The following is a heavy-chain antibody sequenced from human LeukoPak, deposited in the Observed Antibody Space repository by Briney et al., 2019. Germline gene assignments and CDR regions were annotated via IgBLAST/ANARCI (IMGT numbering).Heavy chain of an antibody. Sequence: PSETLSLTCAVYGGSFSGYYWSWIRQPPGKGLEWIGEINHSGSTNYNPSLKSRVTISVDTSKNQFSLKLSSVTAADTAVYYCARWVSEDDSSGYSPYYFDYWGQGTLVTVSS. J-gene: IGHJ4*02. D-gene: IGHD3-22*01. CDR3: ARWVSEDDSSGYSPYYFDY. CDR2: INHSGST. V-gene: IGHV4-34*01. CDR1: GGSFSGYY.